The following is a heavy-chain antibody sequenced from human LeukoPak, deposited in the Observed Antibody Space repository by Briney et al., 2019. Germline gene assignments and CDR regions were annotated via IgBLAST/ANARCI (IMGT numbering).Heavy chain of an antibody. J-gene: IGHJ4*02. CDR3: ARGTQYSSSWYYFDY. Sequence: SETLSLTCTVSGGSISSYYWTWIRQPPGKGLEWIGYIHHRGSTYYNPSLTSRVTISVGTSKNQFSLKLSSVTAADTAVFYCARGTQYSSSWYYFDYWGQGILVTVSS. CDR2: IHHRGST. CDR1: GGSISSYY. V-gene: IGHV4-59*01. D-gene: IGHD6-13*01.